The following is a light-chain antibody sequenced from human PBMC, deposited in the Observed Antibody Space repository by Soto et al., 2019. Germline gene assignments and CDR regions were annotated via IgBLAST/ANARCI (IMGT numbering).Light chain of an antibody. CDR1: SGHSSYT. CDR2: VNSDGSH. CDR3: QTWGTGIQV. Sequence: QPVLTQSPSASASRGASVKLTCTLSSGHSSYTIAWHQQQPQKGPRYLMKVNSDGSHSKGDGIPDRFSGSSSGAERYLTISSLQSEDEDDYYCQTWGTGIQVFGAGTKLTVL. J-gene: IGLJ1*01. V-gene: IGLV4-69*01.